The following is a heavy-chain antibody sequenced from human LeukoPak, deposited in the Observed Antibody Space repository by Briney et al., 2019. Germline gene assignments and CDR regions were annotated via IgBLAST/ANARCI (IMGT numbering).Heavy chain of an antibody. Sequence: PGGSLRLSCAASGFTFSPYWMHWVRQAPGKGLAWVARIKGDGSSTIYADSVKGRFTISRDNSKNTLYLQTSSLRAEDTAVYYCARASTTVPNLLDHWGRGTLVTVSS. J-gene: IGHJ4*02. D-gene: IGHD4-17*01. CDR2: IKGDGSST. CDR1: GFTFSPYW. V-gene: IGHV3-74*01. CDR3: ARASTTVPNLLDH.